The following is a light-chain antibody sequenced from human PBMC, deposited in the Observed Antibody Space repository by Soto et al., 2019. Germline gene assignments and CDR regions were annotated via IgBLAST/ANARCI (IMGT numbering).Light chain of an antibody. V-gene: IGKV1-39*01. Sequence: DIQMTQSPSSLSASVGDRVTITCRASESIARHLNWYQQKPGKAPKLLIYVASSLQNGVPSRFRGGGSGTDFILTISNLQPEDFATYYCQQSYSTLSLTFGQGTRLEIK. J-gene: IGKJ5*01. CDR3: QQSYSTLSLT. CDR1: ESIARH. CDR2: VAS.